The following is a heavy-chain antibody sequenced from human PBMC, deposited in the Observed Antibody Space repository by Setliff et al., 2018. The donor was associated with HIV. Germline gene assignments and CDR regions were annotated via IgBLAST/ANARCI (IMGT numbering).Heavy chain of an antibody. CDR2: IYYSGST. J-gene: IGHJ6*03. D-gene: IGHD2-15*01. V-gene: IGHV4-31*01. CDR3: ARARGGCSGGSCPAHHYYYYMDV. Sequence: SETLSLTCNVSGGSISSGGYYWSWIRQHPGKGLEWIGYIYYSGSTYYNPSLKSLVTISVDTSKNQFSLKLSSVTAADTAVYYCARARGGCSGGSCPAHHYYYYMDVWGKGTTVTVTS. CDR1: GGSISSGGYY.